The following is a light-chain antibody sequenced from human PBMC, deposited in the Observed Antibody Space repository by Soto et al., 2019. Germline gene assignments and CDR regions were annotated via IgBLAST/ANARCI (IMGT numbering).Light chain of an antibody. V-gene: IGKV1-5*01. CDR3: QQYNSYWT. CDR2: DAS. J-gene: IGKJ1*01. Sequence: DMQMTHSPSTLSASVLGRASMTFRASQSISSWLAWYQQKPGKAPKLLIYDASSLESGVPSRFSGRGSGTEFTLTISSLQTDDFATYYCQQYNSYWTFGQGTKVDI. CDR1: QSISSW.